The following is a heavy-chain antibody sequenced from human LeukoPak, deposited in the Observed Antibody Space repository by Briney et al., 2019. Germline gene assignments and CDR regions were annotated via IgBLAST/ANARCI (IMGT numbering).Heavy chain of an antibody. V-gene: IGHV3-9*01. CDR1: GFTFDDYA. D-gene: IGHD2-15*01. Sequence: GRSLRLSCAASGFTFDDYAMHWVRQAPGKGLEWVSGISWNSGSIGYADSVKGRFTISRDNAKNSLYLQMNSLRAEDTALYYCAKDTVKDIVVVVAGTLGYWGQGTLVTVSS. CDR2: ISWNSGSI. CDR3: AKDTVKDIVVVVAGTLGY. J-gene: IGHJ4*02.